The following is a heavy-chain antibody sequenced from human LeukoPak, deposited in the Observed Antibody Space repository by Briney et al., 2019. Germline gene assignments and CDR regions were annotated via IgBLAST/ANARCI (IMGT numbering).Heavy chain of an antibody. CDR3: ARHSCYDS. V-gene: IGHV5-51*01. CDR2: IYAGDSST. CDR1: GFTFSTYS. J-gene: IGHJ4*02. Sequence: GASLKISCKGSGFTFSTYSFAWVRQMHGKGLEWMGVIYAGDSSTRYSPSFQGQVTISVDKSISTAFLQWSSLKASDSAIYYCARHSCYDSWGQGTLVTVSS. D-gene: IGHD3-16*01.